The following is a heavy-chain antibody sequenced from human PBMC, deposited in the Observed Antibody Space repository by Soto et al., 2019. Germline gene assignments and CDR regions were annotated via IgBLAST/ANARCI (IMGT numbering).Heavy chain of an antibody. CDR3: ARVTVATIRPYYYYGMDV. V-gene: IGHV4-30-4*01. CDR2: IYYSGST. D-gene: IGHD5-12*01. CDR1: GGSISSGDYY. Sequence: PSETLSLTCTVSGGSISSGDYYWSWIRQPPGKGLEWIGYIYYSGSTYYNPSLKSRVTISVDTSKNQFSLKLSSVTAADTAVYYCARVTVATIRPYYYYGMDVWGQGTTVTVS. J-gene: IGHJ6*02.